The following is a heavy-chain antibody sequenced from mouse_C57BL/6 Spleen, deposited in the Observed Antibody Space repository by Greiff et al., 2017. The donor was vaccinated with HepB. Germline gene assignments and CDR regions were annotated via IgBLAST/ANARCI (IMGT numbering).Heavy chain of an antibody. CDR1: GYTFPSYW. J-gene: IGHJ3*01. CDR3: ARVTETAWLAY. D-gene: IGHD2-13*01. CDR2: IYPGSGCP. Sequence: QVQLQQSGAELVKPGASVKMSCKASGYTFPSYWIPWVKQRPGQGLEWIGDIYPGSGCPNYNEKFKSKATLTVDTSSSTAYMQLSSLTSEDSAVYYCARVTETAWLAYGGQGTLVTVSA. V-gene: IGHV1-55*01.